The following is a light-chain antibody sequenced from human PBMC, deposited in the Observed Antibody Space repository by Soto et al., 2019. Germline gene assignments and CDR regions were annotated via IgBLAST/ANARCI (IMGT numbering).Light chain of an antibody. Sequence: QSVLTQPASVSGSPGQSITISCTGTSRDIGFFNYVSWYQQFPGNAPKLIIFEVTNRPSGVSNRFSASKSGNTASLTISGLQAEDGAYYYCSSYTTRSTYVFGTGTKLTVL. CDR2: EVT. CDR3: SSYTTRSTYV. J-gene: IGLJ1*01. CDR1: SRDIGFFNY. V-gene: IGLV2-14*01.